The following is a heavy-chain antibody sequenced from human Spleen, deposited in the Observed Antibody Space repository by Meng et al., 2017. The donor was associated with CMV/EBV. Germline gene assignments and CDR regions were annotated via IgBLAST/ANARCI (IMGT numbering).Heavy chain of an antibody. CDR2: FIPIFCTA. V-gene: IGHV1-69*12. Sequence: QVQAVPAGAEVNKPGCSVEASCKASGGTLRRYAFSRVRTAPGKGLEWIGGFIPIFCTANYAQKFQGRVTITADESTSPAYMELSSLRSEDTAVYYCARSQGANSGTFAYWGQGTLVTVSS. CDR1: GGTLRRYA. D-gene: IGHD1-1*01. CDR3: ARSQGANSGTFAY. J-gene: IGHJ4*02.